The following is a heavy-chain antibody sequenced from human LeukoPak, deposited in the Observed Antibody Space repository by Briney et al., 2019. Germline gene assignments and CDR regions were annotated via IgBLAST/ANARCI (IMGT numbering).Heavy chain of an antibody. J-gene: IGHJ4*02. CDR2: IWYDGSNK. D-gene: IGHD3-10*01. Sequence: GGSLRLSCAASGFTFSSYGMHWVRQAPGKGLEWVAVIWYDGSNKYYADSVKGRFTISRDNSKYTLYLQMNSLRAEDTAVYYCARHYYGSGSYYNGSDYWGQGTLVTVSS. CDR3: ARHYYGSGSYYNGSDY. V-gene: IGHV3-33*01. CDR1: GFTFSSYG.